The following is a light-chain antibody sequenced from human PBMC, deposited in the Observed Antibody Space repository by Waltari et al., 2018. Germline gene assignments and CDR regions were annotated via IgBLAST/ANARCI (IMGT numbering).Light chain of an antibody. J-gene: IGKJ2*01. CDR2: AVS. CDR1: QSVTNN. V-gene: IGKV3-15*01. Sequence: ELVMTQSPATLSVSPGERATLSCRASQSVTNNLAWYQQKPGQPPRLLIYAVSTRAAGIPARISGSGSGTEFTLTISGLQSEDFAVYYCHQYNDWPQTFGQGTKLDIK. CDR3: HQYNDWPQT.